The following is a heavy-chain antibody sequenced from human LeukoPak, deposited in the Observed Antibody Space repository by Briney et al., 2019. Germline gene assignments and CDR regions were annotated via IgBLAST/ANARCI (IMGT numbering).Heavy chain of an antibody. CDR3: ARHDYDILTGYYIDYYYYYRDV. Sequence: SQTMSPTRPLAARSISSSSYYCGWLLQPPGKGLEWIGRIYLSRSTHYNSSLKSRVPISVDPSKNHFSLKLGSVTAADTAVYYCARHDYDILTGYYIDYYYYYRDVWGKGTTVSVSS. V-gene: IGHV4-39*01. CDR2: IYLSRST. CDR1: ARSISSSSYY. J-gene: IGHJ6*03. D-gene: IGHD3-9*01.